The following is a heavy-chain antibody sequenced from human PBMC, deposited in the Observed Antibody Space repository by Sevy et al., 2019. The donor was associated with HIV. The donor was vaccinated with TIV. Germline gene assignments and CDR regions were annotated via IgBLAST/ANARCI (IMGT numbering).Heavy chain of an antibody. CDR1: GFTFSSYA. D-gene: IGHD5-18*01. Sequence: GGSLRLSCAASGFTFSSYAMSWVRQAPGKGLEWVSAIYSDGTTHHGDSVKGRFTISRDNSENTLYLQMNSLRVEDTAVYYCARGMLDTAMSRLTYGMDVWGQGTTVTVSS. J-gene: IGHJ6*02. V-gene: IGHV3-66*01. CDR2: IYSDGTT. CDR3: ARGMLDTAMSRLTYGMDV.